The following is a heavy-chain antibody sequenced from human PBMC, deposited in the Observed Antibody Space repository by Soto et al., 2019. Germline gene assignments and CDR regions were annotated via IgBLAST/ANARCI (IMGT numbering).Heavy chain of an antibody. D-gene: IGHD1-26*01. CDR3: ARVIEGYEVGASHRDYYYYYGMDV. V-gene: IGHV1-69*13. Sequence: SVKVSCKASGCTFSSYAISWVRQAPGQGLEWMGGIIPIFGTANYAQKFQGRVTITADESTSTAYMELSSLRSEDTAVYYCARVIEGYEVGASHRDYYYYYGMDVWGQGTTVTVSS. CDR2: IIPIFGTA. CDR1: GCTFSSYA. J-gene: IGHJ6*02.